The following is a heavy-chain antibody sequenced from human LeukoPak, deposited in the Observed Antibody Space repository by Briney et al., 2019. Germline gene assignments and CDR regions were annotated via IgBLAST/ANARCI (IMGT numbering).Heavy chain of an antibody. CDR3: AEVVDYPDAFDI. CDR2: IDPNSGGT. Sequence: ASVKVSCKASGYTFTGYYMHWVRRAPGQGLEWMGWIDPNSGGTNYAQKFQGRVTMTRDTSISTAYMELSRLRSDDTAVYYCAEVVDYPDAFDIWGQGTMVTVSS. D-gene: IGHD3-22*01. V-gene: IGHV1-2*02. J-gene: IGHJ3*02. CDR1: GYTFTGYY.